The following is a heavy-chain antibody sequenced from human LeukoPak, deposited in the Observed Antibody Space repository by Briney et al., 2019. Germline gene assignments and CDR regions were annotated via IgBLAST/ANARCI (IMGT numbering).Heavy chain of an antibody. V-gene: IGHV4-30-4*08. J-gene: IGHJ3*02. Sequence: SSQTLSLTCTVSGGSISSGDYYWSWIRQPPGEGLEWIEYSYYSGSTYYNPSLKSRVTISVDTSKNQFSLTLSSVTAAETAVYYCARFATVATGDAFDIWGQGTMVTVSS. D-gene: IGHD4-23*01. CDR3: ARFATVATGDAFDI. CDR1: GGSISSGDYY. CDR2: SYYSGST.